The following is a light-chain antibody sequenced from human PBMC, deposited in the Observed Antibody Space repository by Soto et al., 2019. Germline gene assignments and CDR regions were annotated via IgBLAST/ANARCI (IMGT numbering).Light chain of an antibody. Sequence: DIVMTQSPLSLPVTPGEPASISCRSSQSLLHSNAYNYLDWYLQKPGQSPQLLIYLGSTRASGVPDRFSGSGSGTDFTLKISRVEAEDVGVYYCMQSLQTPPWTFGQGTKVEIK. CDR3: MQSLQTPPWT. CDR1: QSLLHSNAYNY. CDR2: LGS. V-gene: IGKV2-28*01. J-gene: IGKJ1*01.